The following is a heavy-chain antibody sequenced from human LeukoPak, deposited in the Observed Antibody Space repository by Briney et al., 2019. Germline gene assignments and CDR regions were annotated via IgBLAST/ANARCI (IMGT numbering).Heavy chain of an antibody. V-gene: IGHV3-48*03. J-gene: IGHJ5*02. CDR1: GFTFSSYE. D-gene: IGHD4-17*01. CDR2: ISSSGSTI. Sequence: GGSLRLSCAASGFTFSSYEMNWVRQAPGKGLEWVSYISSSGSTIYYADSVKGRFTISRDNSKNTLYLQMNSLRAEDTAVYYCARGSVDGDYLFSWGQGTLVTVSS. CDR3: ARGSVDGDYLFS.